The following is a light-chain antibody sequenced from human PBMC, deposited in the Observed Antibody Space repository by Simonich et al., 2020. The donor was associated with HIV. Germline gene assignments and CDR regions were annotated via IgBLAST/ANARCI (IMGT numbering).Light chain of an antibody. CDR2: DDS. CDR1: NIGSES. J-gene: IGLJ2*01. V-gene: IGLV3-21*03. Sequence: SDVLTQPPSVSVAPGKTARITCGGKNIGSESVHWYQQKAGQAPVLVVYDDSDRPSGIPERFSGSNAGNTATLTISRVEAGDEADYYCQVWDSSSVVFGGGTKLTVL. CDR3: QVWDSSSVV.